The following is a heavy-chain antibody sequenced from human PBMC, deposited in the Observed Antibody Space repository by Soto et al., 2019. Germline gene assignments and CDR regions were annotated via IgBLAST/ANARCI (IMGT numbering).Heavy chain of an antibody. J-gene: IGHJ6*02. D-gene: IGHD3-10*01. CDR1: GYSFTSYW. CDR2: IDPSDSYT. CDR3: ARHGADYYGSGSYPSHGMDV. V-gene: IGHV5-10-1*01. Sequence: HGESLKISCKGSGYSFTSYWISWLRQMPGKGLEWMGRIDPSDSYTNYSPSFQGHVTISADKSISTAYLQWSSLKASDTAMYYYARHGADYYGSGSYPSHGMDVWGQGTTVTVSS.